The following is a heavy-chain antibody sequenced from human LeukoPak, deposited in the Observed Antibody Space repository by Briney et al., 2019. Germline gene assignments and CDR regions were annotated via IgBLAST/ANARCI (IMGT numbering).Heavy chain of an antibody. V-gene: IGHV3-21*01. CDR3: ASLGYCSSTSCYDGGY. J-gene: IGHJ4*02. CDR2: ISSSGSYI. D-gene: IGHD2-2*01. CDR1: GFTFSSYS. Sequence: GGSLRLSCAASGFTFSSYSMNWVRQAPGKGLEWVSSISSSGSYIYYADSVKGRFTISRDNAKNSLYLQMNSLRAEDTAVYYCASLGYCSSTSCYDGGYWGQETLVTVSS.